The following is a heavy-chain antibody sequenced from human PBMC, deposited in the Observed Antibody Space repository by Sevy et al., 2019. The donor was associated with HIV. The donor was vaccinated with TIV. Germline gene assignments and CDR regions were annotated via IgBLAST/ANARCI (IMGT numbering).Heavy chain of an antibody. CDR2: IKQDGSEK. Sequence: GVSLRLSCAASGFTFSSYWMSWVRQAPGKGLEWVGNIKQDGSEKYYVDSVKGRFTISRDNAKNSLYLQMNSLRAEDTAVYYCARDVNGDYGGFDYWGQGTLVTVSS. D-gene: IGHD4-17*01. J-gene: IGHJ4*02. CDR3: ARDVNGDYGGFDY. CDR1: GFTFSSYW. V-gene: IGHV3-7*03.